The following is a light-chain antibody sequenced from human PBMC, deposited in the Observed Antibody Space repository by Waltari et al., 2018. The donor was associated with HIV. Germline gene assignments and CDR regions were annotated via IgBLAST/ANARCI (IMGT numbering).Light chain of an antibody. CDR2: KDS. J-gene: IGLJ3*02. CDR1: ALPKQY. CDR3: QAADSSGTYKGNWV. V-gene: IGLV3-25*03. Sequence: SYELTQPPSVSVSPGQTARITCSGAALPKQYAYWYQTKPGQAPVLLIYKDSERPSGIPERFSGSSSGTTVTLTISGVQAEDEADYYCQAADSSGTYKGNWVFGGGTKLTVL.